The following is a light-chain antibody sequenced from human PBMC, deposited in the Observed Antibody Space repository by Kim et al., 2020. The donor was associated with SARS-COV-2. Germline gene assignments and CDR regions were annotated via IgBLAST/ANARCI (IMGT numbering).Light chain of an antibody. V-gene: IGLV3-19*01. CDR2: GKY. J-gene: IGLJ2*01. CDR3: NSRDNTVNYVL. CDR1: SLRRYD. Sequence: ALRQTATITCPGDSLRRYDDSCYQQEPAQAPVVFMYGKYKPAAGIPVRFSGWMLDNTASLTIAGAQAEDEADYCNSRDNTVNYVLFGGGTQLTVL.